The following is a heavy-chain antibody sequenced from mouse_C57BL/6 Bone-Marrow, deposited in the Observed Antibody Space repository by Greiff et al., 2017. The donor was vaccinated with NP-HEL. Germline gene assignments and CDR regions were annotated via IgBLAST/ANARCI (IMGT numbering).Heavy chain of an antibody. CDR3: ARQLRLRGVWFAY. CDR2: ISSGGSYT. CDR1: GFTFSSYG. D-gene: IGHD3-2*02. V-gene: IGHV5-6*01. Sequence: EVQGVESGGDLVKPGGSLKLSCAASGFTFSSYGMSWVRQTPDKRLEWVATISSGGSYTYYPDSVKGRFTISRDNAKNTLYLQMSSLKSEDTAVYYCARQLRLRGVWFAYWGQGTLVTVSA. J-gene: IGHJ3*01.